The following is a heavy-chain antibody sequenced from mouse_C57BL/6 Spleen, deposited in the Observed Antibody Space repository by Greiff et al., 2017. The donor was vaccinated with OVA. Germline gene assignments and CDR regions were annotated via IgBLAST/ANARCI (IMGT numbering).Heavy chain of an antibody. V-gene: IGHV1-82*01. CDR3: ARGITTPYWYFDV. D-gene: IGHD1-1*01. CDR1: GYAFSSSW. Sequence: VKLMESGPELVKPGASVKISCKASGYAFSSSWLNWVKQRPGKGLEWIGRIYPGDGDTNYNGKFKGKATLTADNSSSTAYMPLSSLTSEDSAVYFCARGITTPYWYFDVWGTGTTVTVSS. CDR2: IYPGDGDT. J-gene: IGHJ1*03.